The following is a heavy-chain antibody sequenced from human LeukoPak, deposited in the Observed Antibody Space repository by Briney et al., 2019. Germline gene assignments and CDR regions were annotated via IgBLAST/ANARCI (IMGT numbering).Heavy chain of an antibody. CDR1: GFTFSSYA. CDR2: IGAGGVTT. V-gene: IGHV3-23*01. J-gene: IGHJ5*02. Sequence: GGSLRLSCAASGFTFSSYAMTWVRQAPGKGLEWVSGIGAGGVTTYYADSAKGRFTISRDNSKNTLYLQMNSLRAEDTAVYYCAKGADNYNGSYYGHHWGQGTPVTVSS. D-gene: IGHD1-26*01. CDR3: AKGADNYNGSYYGHH.